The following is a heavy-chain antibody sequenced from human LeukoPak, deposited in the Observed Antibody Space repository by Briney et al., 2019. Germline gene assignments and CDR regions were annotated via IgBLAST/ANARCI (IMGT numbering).Heavy chain of an antibody. CDR2: IYYSGST. Sequence: SETLSLTCTVSGGSISSSSYYWGWIRQPPGKGLEWIGSIYYSGSTYYNPSLKSRVTISVDMSKNQFSLKLSSVTAADTAVYYCARDGWDSSGWGVYYYYMDVWGKGTTVTVSS. D-gene: IGHD6-19*01. CDR1: GGSISSSSYY. J-gene: IGHJ6*03. V-gene: IGHV4-39*07. CDR3: ARDGWDSSGWGVYYYYMDV.